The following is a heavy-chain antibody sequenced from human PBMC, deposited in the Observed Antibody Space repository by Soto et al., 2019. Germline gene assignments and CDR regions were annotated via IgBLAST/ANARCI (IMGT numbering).Heavy chain of an antibody. CDR2: INHRGVA. V-gene: IGHV4-34*01. CDR3: AKAFRQRGLFDP. J-gene: IGHJ5*02. CDR1: GGSFNGYF. D-gene: IGHD1-1*01. Sequence: SETLSLTCVVSGGSFNGYFWNWFRQPPGRRLEWIGDINHRGVATYNPSLKSRVTISVDSSNNQFSLKLTSITAADTAMYYCAKAFRQRGLFDPWGQGSLVTVS.